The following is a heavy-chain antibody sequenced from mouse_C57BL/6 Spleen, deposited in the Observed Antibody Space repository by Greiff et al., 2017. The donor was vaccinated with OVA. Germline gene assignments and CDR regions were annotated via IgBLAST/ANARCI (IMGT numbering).Heavy chain of an antibody. D-gene: IGHD4-1*01. J-gene: IGHJ4*01. V-gene: IGHV5-17*01. CDR3: ARPELGRNYYAMDY. CDR1: GFTFSDYG. CDR2: ISSGSSTI. Sequence: EVKLMESGGGLVKPGGSLKLSCAASGFTFSDYGMHWVRQAPEKGLEWVAYISSGSSTIYYADTVKGRFTISRDNAKNTLFLQMTSLRSEDTAMYYCARPELGRNYYAMDYWGQGTSVTVSS.